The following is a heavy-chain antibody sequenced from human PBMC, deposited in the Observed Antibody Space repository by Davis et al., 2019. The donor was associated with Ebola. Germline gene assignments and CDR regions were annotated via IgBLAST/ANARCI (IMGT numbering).Heavy chain of an antibody. Sequence: AASVKVSCKASGYTFTSYYMHWVRQAPGQGLEWMGIINPSGGSTSYAQKFQGRVTMTTDTSTSTAYMELRSLRSDDTAVYYCARDHGRGWSDYWGQGTLVTVSS. CDR3: ARDHGRGWSDY. D-gene: IGHD6-19*01. J-gene: IGHJ4*02. CDR1: GYTFTSYY. CDR2: INPSGGST. V-gene: IGHV1-46*01.